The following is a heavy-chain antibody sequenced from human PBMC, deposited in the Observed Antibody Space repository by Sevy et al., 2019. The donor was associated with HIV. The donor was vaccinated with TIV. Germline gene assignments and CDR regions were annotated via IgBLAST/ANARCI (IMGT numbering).Heavy chain of an antibody. CDR2: ISAHNGNT. CDR3: ARDHRYSANYYEGDAFDV. D-gene: IGHD1-26*01. J-gene: IGHJ3*01. CDR1: GYTFTSYG. V-gene: IGHV1-18*01. Sequence: ASVKVSCKASGYTFTSYGVTWVRQAPGQGLEWMGWISAHNGNTMYAQNFQGRVTITTDTSTTTAYMELRGLRSDDTAVYYCARDHRYSANYYEGDAFDVWGQGTMVTVSS.